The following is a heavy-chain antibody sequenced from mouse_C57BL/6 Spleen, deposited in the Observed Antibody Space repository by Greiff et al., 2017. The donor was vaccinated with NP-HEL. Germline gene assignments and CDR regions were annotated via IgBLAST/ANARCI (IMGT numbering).Heavy chain of an antibody. V-gene: IGHV1-81*01. Sequence: VKLMESGAELARPGASVKLSCKASGYTFTSYGISWVKQRTGQGLEWIGEIYPRSGNTYYNEKFKGKATLTADKSSSTAYMELRSLTSEDSAVYFCARGRGNYGYFDVWGTGTTVTVSS. CDR3: ARGRGNYGYFDV. CDR2: IYPRSGNT. CDR1: GYTFTSYG. J-gene: IGHJ1*03. D-gene: IGHD2-1*01.